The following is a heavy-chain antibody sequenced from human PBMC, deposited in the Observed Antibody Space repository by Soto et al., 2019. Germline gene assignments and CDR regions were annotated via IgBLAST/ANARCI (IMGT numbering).Heavy chain of an antibody. Sequence: ASVKVSCKASGYTFTSYAMHWVRQAPGQRLEWMGWINADNGNTKYAQKLQGRVTMTTDTSTSTAYMELRSLRSDDTAVYYCARDGSQLGRDYWGQGTLVTVSS. CDR1: GYTFTSYA. J-gene: IGHJ4*02. CDR3: ARDGSQLGRDY. D-gene: IGHD7-27*01. CDR2: INADNGNT. V-gene: IGHV1-3*01.